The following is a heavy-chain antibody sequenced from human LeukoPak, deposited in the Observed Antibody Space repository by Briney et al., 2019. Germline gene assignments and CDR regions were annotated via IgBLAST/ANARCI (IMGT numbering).Heavy chain of an antibody. D-gene: IGHD3-10*01. CDR1: GFTFSNAW. Sequence: GGSLRLSCAASGFTFSNAWMRWVRQAPGKGLEWVGRIKSKSDGGTTDYAAPVKGRFTISRDDSKNTLYLQMNSLKTEDTAVYYCTTGISRTLLWFGESMDVWGPGTTVTVSS. CDR3: TTGISRTLLWFGESMDV. V-gene: IGHV3-15*01. CDR2: IKSKSDGGTT. J-gene: IGHJ6*02.